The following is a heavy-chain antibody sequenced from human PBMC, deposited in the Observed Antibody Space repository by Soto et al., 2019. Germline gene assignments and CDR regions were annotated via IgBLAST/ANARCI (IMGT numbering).Heavy chain of an antibody. J-gene: IGHJ2*01. Sequence: QVQLVQSGAEVKKLGSSVKVSCKASGGTFSSYTISWVRQAPGQGLEWMGRIIPILGIANYAQKFQGRVTITADKSTSTAYMELSSLRSEDTAVYYCARYLAAAGSYGYFDLWGRGTLVTVSS. D-gene: IGHD6-13*01. CDR1: GGTFSSYT. V-gene: IGHV1-69*02. CDR2: IIPILGIA. CDR3: ARYLAAAGSYGYFDL.